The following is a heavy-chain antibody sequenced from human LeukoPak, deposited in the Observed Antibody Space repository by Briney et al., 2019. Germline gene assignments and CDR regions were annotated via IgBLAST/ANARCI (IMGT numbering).Heavy chain of an antibody. V-gene: IGHV3-23*01. CDR3: AREKYCTPTDCLHGRFYFNS. CDR1: GFTFRSHA. D-gene: IGHD2-8*01. Sequence: GGSLRLSCVGSGFTFRSHAMSWVRQAPEKGLEFVSGIYENGGTTYYADSVKGRFSISRDNSKNALYLQMNTLRAEDTAVYYCAREKYCTPTDCLHGRFYFNSWGQGTPVTVSS. J-gene: IGHJ4*02. CDR2: IYENGGTT.